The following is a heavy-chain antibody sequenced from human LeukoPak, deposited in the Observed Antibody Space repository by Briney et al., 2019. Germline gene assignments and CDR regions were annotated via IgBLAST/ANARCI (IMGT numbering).Heavy chain of an antibody. Sequence: GGSPRLSCVASGFTFSNAWMSWVRQAPGKGLIWVSRINKDGSTTDYADSVKGRFTISRDNAKNTLFLQMSSLRAEDTALYYCAREVAATGRYYEYWGQGTLVTVSS. D-gene: IGHD5-12*01. CDR1: GFTFSNAW. V-gene: IGHV3-74*01. CDR3: AREVAATGRYYEY. CDR2: INKDGSTT. J-gene: IGHJ4*02.